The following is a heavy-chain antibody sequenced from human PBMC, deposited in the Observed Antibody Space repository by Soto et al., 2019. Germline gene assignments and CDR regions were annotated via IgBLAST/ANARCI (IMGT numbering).Heavy chain of an antibody. CDR3: ARDPLWGTAMVLWYFDL. V-gene: IGHV3-30-3*01. D-gene: IGHD5-18*01. Sequence: QVQLVESGGGVVQPGRSLRLSCAASGFTFSSYAMHWVRQAPGKGLEWVAVISYDGSNKYYADSVKGRFTISRDNSKKRPYLQMNSLIAEDTAVYYCARDPLWGTAMVLWYFDLWGRGTLVTVSS. J-gene: IGHJ2*01. CDR1: GFTFSSYA. CDR2: ISYDGSNK.